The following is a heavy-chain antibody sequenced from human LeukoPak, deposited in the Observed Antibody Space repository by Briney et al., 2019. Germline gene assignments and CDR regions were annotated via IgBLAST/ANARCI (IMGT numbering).Heavy chain of an antibody. J-gene: IGHJ4*02. CDR3: ARILATYYDILTGPLDY. CDR2: INHSGST. V-gene: IGHV4-34*01. Sequence: PSETLSLTCAVYGGSFSGYYWSWIRQPPGKGLEWIGEINHSGSTNYNPSLKSRVTISVDTSKNQFSLKLSSVTAADTAVYYCARILATYYDILTGPLDYWGQGTLVTVSS. D-gene: IGHD3-9*01. CDR1: GGSFSGYY.